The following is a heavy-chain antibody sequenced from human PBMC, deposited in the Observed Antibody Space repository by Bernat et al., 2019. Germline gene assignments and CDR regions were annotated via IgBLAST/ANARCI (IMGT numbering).Heavy chain of an antibody. CDR1: GFTFSSYA. CDR2: ISYDGSNK. D-gene: IGHD3-3*01. V-gene: IGHV3-30-3*01. J-gene: IGHJ5*02. Sequence: VQLVESGGGVVQPGRSLRLSCAASGFTFSSYAMHWVRQAPGKGLEWVAVISYDGSNKYYADSVKGRFTISRDNSKNTLYLQMNSLRAEDTAVYYCASLGVVGDWFDPWGQGTLVTVSS. CDR3: ASLGVVGDWFDP.